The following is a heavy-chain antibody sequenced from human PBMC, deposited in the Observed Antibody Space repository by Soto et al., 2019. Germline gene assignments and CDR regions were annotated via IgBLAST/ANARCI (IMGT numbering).Heavy chain of an antibody. V-gene: IGHV3-30*18. J-gene: IGHJ4*02. CDR3: AKGDSGYEY. CDR1: GFTFSSYG. D-gene: IGHD5-12*01. Sequence: QVQLVESGGGVVQPGRSLRLSCAASGFTFSSYGMHWVRQAPGKGLEWVAVISYDGSNKYYADSVKGRFTISRDNSKNTLYLQMNSLRAEGTAVYYCAKGDSGYEYWGQGTLVTVSS. CDR2: ISYDGSNK.